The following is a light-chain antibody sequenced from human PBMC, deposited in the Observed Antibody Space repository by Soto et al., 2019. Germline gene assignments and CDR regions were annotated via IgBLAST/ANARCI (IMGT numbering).Light chain of an antibody. V-gene: IGKV1-39*01. J-gene: IGKJ2*01. CDR1: QSISSY. Sequence: DIQMTQSPSSLSASVGDRVPITCRASQSISSYLNWYQQKPGKAPKLLIYAASSLQSGVPSRFSGSGSGTDFTLTISSLQPEDFATYYCQQSSSTPPTFGQGTKLEIK. CDR3: QQSSSTPPT. CDR2: AAS.